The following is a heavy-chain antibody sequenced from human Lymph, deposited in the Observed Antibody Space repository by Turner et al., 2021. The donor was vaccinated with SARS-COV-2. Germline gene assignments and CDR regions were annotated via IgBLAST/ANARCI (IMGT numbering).Heavy chain of an antibody. D-gene: IGHD5-18*01. CDR2: RYSGGSS. J-gene: IGHJ6*02. Sequence: VQLVGSGGGLVQPGGSLSLYCAASGITVSRNYMRWVRQAPGKGLEWVLGRYSGGSSDNADSVKGRFTISRHNSKNTLYLQMNSLRAEDTAVYYCARDLDKAGGMDVWGQGTTVTVSS. CDR3: ARDLDKAGGMDV. V-gene: IGHV3-53*04. CDR1: GITVSRNY.